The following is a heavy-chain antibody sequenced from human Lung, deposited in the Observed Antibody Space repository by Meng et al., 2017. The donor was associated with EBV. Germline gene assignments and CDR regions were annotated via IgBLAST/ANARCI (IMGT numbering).Heavy chain of an antibody. CDR1: GGSINSGDYY. CDR3: ARNYYFDY. J-gene: IGHJ4*02. V-gene: IGHV4-30-4*01. Sequence: QARLEVSSPGLGQPSQPLSLTCTVSGGSINSGDYYWSWIRQPPGKGLEWIGYIYYTGSTYYNPSLKSRVTISMDTSKNQFSLRLSSVTAADTAVYYCARNYYFDYWGQGTLVTVSS. CDR2: IYYTGST.